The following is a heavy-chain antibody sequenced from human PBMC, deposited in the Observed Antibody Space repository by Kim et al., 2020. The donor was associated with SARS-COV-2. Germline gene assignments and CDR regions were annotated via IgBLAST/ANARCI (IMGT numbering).Heavy chain of an antibody. J-gene: IGHJ4*02. Sequence: SYNPSLKSRVTMSVDTSKTQFSLKLSSVTAADTAVYYCARGGYSGYVFDYWGQGTLVTVSS. CDR3: ARGGYSGYVFDY. V-gene: IGHV4-59*09. D-gene: IGHD5-12*01.